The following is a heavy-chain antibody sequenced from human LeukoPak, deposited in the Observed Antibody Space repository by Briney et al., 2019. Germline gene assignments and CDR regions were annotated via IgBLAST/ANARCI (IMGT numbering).Heavy chain of an antibody. CDR2: ISGGGSNT. Sequence: GGSLRLSCAASGFTFSSFAMSGVRQAPGKGLGEVSAISGGGSNTYSADSVKGRFTISRDNSKNTLHLQMNSLRAEDTAVYYCARDQRYCSGGGCYGWFDPWGQGTLVTVSS. J-gene: IGHJ5*02. CDR3: ARDQRYCSGGGCYGWFDP. D-gene: IGHD2-15*01. V-gene: IGHV3-23*01. CDR1: GFTFSSFA.